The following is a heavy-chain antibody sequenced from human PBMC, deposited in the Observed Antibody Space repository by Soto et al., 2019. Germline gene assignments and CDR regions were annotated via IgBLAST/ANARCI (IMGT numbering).Heavy chain of an antibody. CDR1: GFTFSSYS. V-gene: IGHV3-21*01. CDR2: ISSSSYI. Sequence: GGSLRLSCAASGFTFSSYSMNWVRQAPGKGLEWVSSISSSSYIYYADSVKGRFTISRDNAKNSLYLQMNSLRAEDTAVYYCARLGYCSSTSCDLSGYYYYYMDVWGKGTTVTVSS. D-gene: IGHD2-2*01. J-gene: IGHJ6*03. CDR3: ARLGYCSSTSCDLSGYYYYYMDV.